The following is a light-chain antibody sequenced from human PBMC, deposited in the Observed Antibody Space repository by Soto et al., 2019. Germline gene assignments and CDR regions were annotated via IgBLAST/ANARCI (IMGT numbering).Light chain of an antibody. Sequence: EIVMTQSPATLSVSPGERATLSCRASQSVTSNLAWYQQKPGQPPRRLIYGASNRATGIPARFSGSGSGTEFTLAISSLQSEDFAVYYGQQYNNWPLTFGGGTKVEIK. CDR1: QSVTSN. V-gene: IGKV3-15*01. CDR3: QQYNNWPLT. CDR2: GAS. J-gene: IGKJ4*01.